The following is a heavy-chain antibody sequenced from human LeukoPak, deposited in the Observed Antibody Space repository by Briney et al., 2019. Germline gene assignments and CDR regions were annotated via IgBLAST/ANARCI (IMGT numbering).Heavy chain of an antibody. CDR2: TSYDQSHK. D-gene: IGHD3-22*01. Sequence: GGSLRLSCAASGSTFGTFTMHWVRQAPGKGLEWVAVTSYDQSHKYYTDSVKGRFTISRDNSKNTLYLEMNFLGGEDTAFYYCAKARYYDSSGYSDYWGQGTLVTVSS. CDR1: GSTFGTFT. V-gene: IGHV3-30*04. J-gene: IGHJ4*02. CDR3: AKARYYDSSGYSDY.